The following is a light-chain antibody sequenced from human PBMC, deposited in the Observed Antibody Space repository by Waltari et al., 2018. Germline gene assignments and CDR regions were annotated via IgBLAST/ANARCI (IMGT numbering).Light chain of an antibody. CDR3: QSYDSSLSGVV. CDR1: SSNIGAGYD. V-gene: IGLV1-40*01. Sequence: QSVLTQPPSVSGAPGQRVTISCTGSSSNIGAGYDVHWYQQLPGTAPKLLIYDNRIRPPGVPDRFSGSKSGTSASLAITGLQAEDEADYYCQSYDSSLSGVVFGGGTKLTVL. CDR2: DNR. J-gene: IGLJ3*02.